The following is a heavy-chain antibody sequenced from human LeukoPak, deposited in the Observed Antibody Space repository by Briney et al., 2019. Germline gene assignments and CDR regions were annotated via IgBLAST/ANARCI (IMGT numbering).Heavy chain of an antibody. Sequence: PGRSLRLSCAASGFTFSFYGMHWVRQAPGKGLEWVAVIWSDGSNKYYADSVKGRFTISRDNSKNTLYLQMNSLRAEDTAVYYCAREDGSASYYNNWFDPWGQGTLVTVSS. V-gene: IGHV3-33*01. J-gene: IGHJ5*02. CDR1: GFTFSFYG. CDR2: IWSDGSNK. CDR3: AREDGSASYYNNWFDP. D-gene: IGHD3-10*01.